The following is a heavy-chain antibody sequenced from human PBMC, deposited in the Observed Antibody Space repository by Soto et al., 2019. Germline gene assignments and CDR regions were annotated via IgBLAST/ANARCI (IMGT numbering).Heavy chain of an antibody. CDR1: GGTFSSYA. CDR3: ARSSGDTVMVGPNNWFDP. V-gene: IGHV1-69*01. D-gene: IGHD5-18*01. Sequence: SVKVSCEASGGTFSSYAISWVRQAPGKGLEWMGGIIPIFGTANYAQKFQGRVTITADECTSTAYMDLSSLRSEDTAVYYCARSSGDTVMVGPNNWFDPWGQGPPFPVS. J-gene: IGHJ5*02. CDR2: IIPIFGTA.